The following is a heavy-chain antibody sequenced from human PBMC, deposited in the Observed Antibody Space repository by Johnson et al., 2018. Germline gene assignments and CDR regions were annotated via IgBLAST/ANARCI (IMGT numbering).Heavy chain of an antibody. J-gene: IGHJ6*02. CDR2: IRSSSSYI. CDR1: GFTFSSYN. D-gene: IGHD4-17*01. CDR3: ARNVSKYGDYNYGMDV. Sequence: VQLVESGGGLVKPGGSLRLSCAASGFTFSSYNMNWVRQAPGKGLEWVSSIRSSSSYIYYAASVKGRFTIYRDNAKNSLYLQMNSLRAEDTAVHYCARNVSKYGDYNYGMDVWGQGTTVTVSS. V-gene: IGHV3-21*01.